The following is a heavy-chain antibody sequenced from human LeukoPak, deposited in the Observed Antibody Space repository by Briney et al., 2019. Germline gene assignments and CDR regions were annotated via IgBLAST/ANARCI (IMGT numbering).Heavy chain of an antibody. Sequence: SETLSLTCTVSGGSISSGGYYWSWIRQHPGKGLEWIGYIYYSGSTYYNPSLKSRVTISVDTSKNQFSLKLSSVTAADTAVYYCARYYGSGRKFDHWGQGTLVTVSS. V-gene: IGHV4-31*03. CDR3: ARYYGSGRKFDH. D-gene: IGHD3-10*01. CDR2: IYYSGST. CDR1: GGSISSGGYY. J-gene: IGHJ4*02.